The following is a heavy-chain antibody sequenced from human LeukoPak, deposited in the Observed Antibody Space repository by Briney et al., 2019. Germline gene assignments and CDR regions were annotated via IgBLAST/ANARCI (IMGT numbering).Heavy chain of an antibody. V-gene: IGHV3-66*01. CDR2: IYSGGST. D-gene: IGHD5-24*01. CDR3: ARGSRDGYGMFDP. Sequence: GGSLRLSCAASGITVSSNYMRWVRQAPGKGLEWVSVIYSGGSTYYADSVKGRFTISRDNSKNTLYLQMNSLRAEDTAVYYCARGSRDGYGMFDPWGQGTLVTVSS. CDR1: GITVSSNY. J-gene: IGHJ5*02.